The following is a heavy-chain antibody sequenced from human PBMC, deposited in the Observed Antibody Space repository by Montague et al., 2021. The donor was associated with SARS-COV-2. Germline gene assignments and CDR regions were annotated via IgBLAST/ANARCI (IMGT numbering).Heavy chain of an antibody. V-gene: IGHV3-7*01. CDR2: VNEDGSEE. J-gene: IGHJ4*02. Sequence: SLRLSCAASGFTFNTYWMNWVRQAPGKGLEWVANVNEDGSEEYFVDSVKGRFTISRDNTKNSLFLQMNSLRAEDTAVYYCAREFDCWGQGTLVTVSS. CDR1: GFTFNTYW. CDR3: AREFDC.